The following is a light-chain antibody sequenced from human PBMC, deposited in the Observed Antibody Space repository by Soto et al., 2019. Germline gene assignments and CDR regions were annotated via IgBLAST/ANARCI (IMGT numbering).Light chain of an antibody. CDR2: KAS. J-gene: IGKJ2*01. Sequence: DIQMTQSPSTLSASVGDRVTITCRASQSISSWLAWYQQKPGKAPNLLIYKASTLGSGVPSRFSGGGSGTEFTLTISSLQAYYFATYYCQQHSSSSPYTFGQGTKLEIK. CDR3: QQHSSSSPYT. CDR1: QSISSW. V-gene: IGKV1-5*03.